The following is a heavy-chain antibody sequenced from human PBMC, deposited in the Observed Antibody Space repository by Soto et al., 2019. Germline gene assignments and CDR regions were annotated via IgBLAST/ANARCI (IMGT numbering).Heavy chain of an antibody. CDR1: GFTFSSYS. D-gene: IGHD1-26*01. CDR2: ISSSSSYI. J-gene: IGHJ6*02. CDR3: TRDGRRGYDMDV. V-gene: IGHV3-21*01. Sequence: GGSLRLSCAASGFTFSSYSMNWVRQASGKGLEWVSSISSSSSYIYYADSVKGRFTISRDNAKNSLYLQMTSLRDEDTGVYYCTRDGRRGYDMDVWGQGTTVTVSS.